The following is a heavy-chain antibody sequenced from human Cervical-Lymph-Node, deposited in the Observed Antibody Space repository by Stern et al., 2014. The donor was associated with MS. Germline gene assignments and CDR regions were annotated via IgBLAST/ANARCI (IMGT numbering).Heavy chain of an antibody. CDR3: AKHACTGAACPFDL. CDR1: GDSISSYTHY. Sequence: QLQLQESGPGLVKPSETLSLTCAVSGDSISSYTHYWAWIRQPPGKGLEWIGSVYYSGATYYNPSLKSPVTISGDTPKNPFSLGLNSVTAADTAVYYCAKHACTGAACPFDLWGQGTLVTVSS. J-gene: IGHJ4*02. V-gene: IGHV4-39*01. CDR2: VYYSGAT. D-gene: IGHD2-8*02.